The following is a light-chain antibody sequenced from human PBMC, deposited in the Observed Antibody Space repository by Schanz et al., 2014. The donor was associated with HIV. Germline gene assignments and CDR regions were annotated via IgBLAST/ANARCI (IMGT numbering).Light chain of an antibody. CDR3: QQYKGYSWA. Sequence: EIVLTQSPVILSLSPGERATLSCRASQSVSSSYLAWYQQKPGQAPRLLIYGASTRATGIPVRFSGTGSGTEFTLTISSLQPDDFATYYCQQYKGYSWAFGQGTKVEI. CDR2: GAS. V-gene: IGKV3-20*01. J-gene: IGKJ1*01. CDR1: QSVSSSY.